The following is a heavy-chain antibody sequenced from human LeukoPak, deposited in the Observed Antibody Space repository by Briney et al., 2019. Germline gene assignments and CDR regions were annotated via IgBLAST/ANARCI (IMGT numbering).Heavy chain of an antibody. V-gene: IGHV4-59*08. CDR1: GGSIGSYY. CDR2: IYYSGST. J-gene: IGHJ6*02. CDR3: ARHMGYCSGGSCYSYYYYGMDV. D-gene: IGHD2-15*01. Sequence: SETLSLTCTVSGGSIGSYYWSWIRQPPGRGLEWIGYIYYSGSTNYNPSLKSRVTISVDTSKNQFSLKLSSVTAADTAVYYCARHMGYCSGGSCYSYYYYGMDVWGQGTTVTVSS.